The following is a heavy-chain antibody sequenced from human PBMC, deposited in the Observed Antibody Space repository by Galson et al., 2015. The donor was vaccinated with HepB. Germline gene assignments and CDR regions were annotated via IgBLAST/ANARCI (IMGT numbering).Heavy chain of an antibody. CDR2: ISASGHNT. D-gene: IGHD4-11*01. CDR3: AKAAGGDYINSYFDY. CDR1: GFTFSTYA. J-gene: IGHJ4*02. V-gene: IGHV3-23*01. Sequence: SLRLSCAASGFTFSTYAMNWVRQAPGKGLEGVSAISASGHNTYYADPVKGRFTISRDNSENTLYLQLNSLRADDTAVYYCAKAAGGDYINSYFDYWGQGALVTVSS.